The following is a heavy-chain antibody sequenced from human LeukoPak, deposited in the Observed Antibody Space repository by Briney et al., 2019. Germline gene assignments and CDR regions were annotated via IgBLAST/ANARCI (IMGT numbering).Heavy chain of an antibody. CDR1: GFTFQNYA. D-gene: IGHD2-21*02. J-gene: IGHJ1*01. Sequence: GGSLRLSCAASGFTFQNYAMAWVRQTPGKGLEWVSSINVGGGGTNYAHSVKGLFTVSRDNANDTLYLQMNGLTAADTAFYYCAKVRGVGTHIWLLPWDLWGQGTLVSVSS. CDR2: INVGGGGT. CDR3: AKVRGVGTHIWLLPWDL. V-gene: IGHV3-23*01.